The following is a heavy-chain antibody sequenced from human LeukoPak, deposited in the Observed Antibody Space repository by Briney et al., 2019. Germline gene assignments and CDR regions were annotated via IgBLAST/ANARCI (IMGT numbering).Heavy chain of an antibody. Sequence: ASVKVSCKASGYTFTSYDINWVRQATGQGREWMGWMNPNSGNTGYAQKFQGRVTMTRNTSISTAYMELSSLRSEDTAVYYCATQWLDSETDAFDIWGQGTMVTVSS. V-gene: IGHV1-8*01. CDR2: MNPNSGNT. J-gene: IGHJ3*02. CDR3: ATQWLDSETDAFDI. D-gene: IGHD6-19*01. CDR1: GYTFTSYD.